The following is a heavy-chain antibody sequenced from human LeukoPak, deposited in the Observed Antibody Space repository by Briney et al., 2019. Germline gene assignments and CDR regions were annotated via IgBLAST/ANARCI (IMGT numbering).Heavy chain of an antibody. CDR2: IYYSGST. V-gene: IGHV4-61*01. CDR3: AVLRYFDWAFDY. Sequence: SETLSLTCTVSGGSVSSGSYYWSWIRQPPGEGLEWIGYIYYSGSTNYNPSLKSRVTISVDTSKNQFSLKLSSVTAADTAVYYCAVLRYFDWAFDYWGQGTLVTVSS. J-gene: IGHJ4*02. CDR1: GGSVSSGSYY. D-gene: IGHD3-9*01.